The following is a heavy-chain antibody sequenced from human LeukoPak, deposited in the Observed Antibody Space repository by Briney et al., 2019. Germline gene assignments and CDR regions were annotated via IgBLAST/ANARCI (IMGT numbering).Heavy chain of an antibody. CDR3: ARDSPVAYGGNIDY. J-gene: IGHJ4*01. CDR2: ISSSSSYI. Sequence: PGGSLRLSCATSGFTFSNHEMNWVRQAPGKGLEWVSSISSSSSYIYYADSVKGRFTISRDNAKNSLYLQMNSLRAEDTAVYYCARDSPVAYGGNIDYWGPGTLVTVSS. D-gene: IGHD4-23*01. V-gene: IGHV3-21*01. CDR1: GFTFSNHE.